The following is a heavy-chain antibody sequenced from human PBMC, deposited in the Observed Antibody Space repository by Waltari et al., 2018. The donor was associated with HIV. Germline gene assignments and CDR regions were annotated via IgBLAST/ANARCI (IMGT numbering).Heavy chain of an antibody. Sequence: QVQLQQWGAGLLKPSETLSLTCAVYGGSFSGYYWSWIRQPPGKGREWIGEINHSGSTNSDPSLKSRVTISVDTSKNQFSLKLSSVTAADTAVYYCASGYGHYWGQGTLVTVSS. CDR3: ASGYGHY. V-gene: IGHV4-34*01. CDR2: INHSGST. CDR1: GGSFSGYY. J-gene: IGHJ4*02. D-gene: IGHD4-17*01.